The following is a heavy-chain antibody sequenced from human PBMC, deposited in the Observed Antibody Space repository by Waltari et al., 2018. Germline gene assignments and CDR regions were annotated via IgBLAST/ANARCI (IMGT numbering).Heavy chain of an antibody. D-gene: IGHD1-26*01. CDR2: ISGSGALK. Sequence: EVRLLQSGGGLAQPGGSLRLSCAGSGPIFTAYAMTWVRRAPGKGQHGGSTISGSGALKDYTDAVKGRFTISRDNPKNTLYLQMDSLRAEDTAVYYCGKGYYSGNYYKFDYWGQGTLVTVSS. V-gene: IGHV3-23*01. CDR1: GPIFTAYA. CDR3: GKGYYSGNYYKFDY. J-gene: IGHJ4*02.